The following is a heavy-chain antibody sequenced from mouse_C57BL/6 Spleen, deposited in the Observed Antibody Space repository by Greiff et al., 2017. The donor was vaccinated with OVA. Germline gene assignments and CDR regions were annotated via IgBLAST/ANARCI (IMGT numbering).Heavy chain of an antibody. J-gene: IGHJ4*01. V-gene: IGHV10-1*01. Sequence: EVQLVESGGGLVQPKGSLKLSCAASGFSFNTYAMNWVRQAPGKGLEWVARIRSKSNNYATYYADSVKDRFTISRDDSESMLYLQMNNLKTEDTAMYYCVRHEDGYYPHAMDYWGQGTSVTVSS. CDR2: IRSKSNNYAT. D-gene: IGHD2-3*01. CDR1: GFSFNTYA. CDR3: VRHEDGYYPHAMDY.